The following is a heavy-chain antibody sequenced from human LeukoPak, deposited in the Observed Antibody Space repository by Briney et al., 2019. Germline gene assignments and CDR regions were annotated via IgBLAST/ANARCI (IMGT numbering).Heavy chain of an antibody. CDR2: IIPFLGTT. Sequence: SVKVSCKASGDIFTTYAISWVRQAPGQGLEWMGAIIPFLGTTNYAQKFQGRVTITADEPTRTAYMELTYLRSDDTALYYCTIIPNVILFTHYFEYWGQGTLVTVSS. CDR3: TIIPNVILFTHYFEY. CDR1: GDIFTTYA. J-gene: IGHJ4*02. V-gene: IGHV1-69*13. D-gene: IGHD2-21*01.